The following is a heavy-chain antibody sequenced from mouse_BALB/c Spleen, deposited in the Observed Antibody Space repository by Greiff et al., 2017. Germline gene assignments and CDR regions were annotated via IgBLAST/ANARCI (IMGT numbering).Heavy chain of an antibody. Sequence: EVKLQESGPGLVKPSQSLSLTCSVTGYSITSGYYWNWIRQFPGNKLEWMGYISYDGSNNYNPSLKNRISITRDTSKNQFFLKLNSVTTEDTATYYCATYGSSLWFAYWGQGTLVTVSA. D-gene: IGHD1-1*01. CDR1: GYSITSGYY. CDR3: ATYGSSLWFAY. CDR2: ISYDGSN. V-gene: IGHV3-6*02. J-gene: IGHJ3*01.